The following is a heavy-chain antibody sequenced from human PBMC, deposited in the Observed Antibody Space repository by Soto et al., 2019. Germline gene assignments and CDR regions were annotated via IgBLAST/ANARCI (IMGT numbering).Heavy chain of an antibody. J-gene: IGHJ4*02. CDR1: GGSISSSSYY. Sequence: NPSETLSLTCTVSGGSISSSSYYWGWIRQPPGKGLEWIGSIYYSGSTYYNPSLKSRVTISVDTSKNQFSLKLSSVTAADTAVYYCARPYRYGQPLFDYWGQGTLVTVSS. V-gene: IGHV4-39*01. CDR3: ARPYRYGQPLFDY. D-gene: IGHD5-12*01. CDR2: IYYSGST.